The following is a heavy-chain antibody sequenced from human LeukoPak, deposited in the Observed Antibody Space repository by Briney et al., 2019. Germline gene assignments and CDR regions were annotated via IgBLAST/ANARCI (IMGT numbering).Heavy chain of an antibody. V-gene: IGHV3-7*01. D-gene: IGHD2-2*01. CDR3: ARDRWEPVVVVPAAIAF. J-gene: IGHJ4*02. CDR1: GFTFSTDW. Sequence: GGSLRLSCAASGFTFSTDWMSWVRQAPGKGLEWVANIKQDGSEKYYVDSVKGRFTISRDNAKNSLYLQMNSLRAEDTAVYYCARDRWEPVVVVPAAIAFWGQGTLVTVSS. CDR2: IKQDGSEK.